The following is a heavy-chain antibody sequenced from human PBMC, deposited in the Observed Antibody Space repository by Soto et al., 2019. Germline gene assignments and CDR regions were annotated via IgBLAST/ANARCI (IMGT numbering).Heavy chain of an antibody. D-gene: IGHD5-12*01. V-gene: IGHV1-69*01. Sequence: QVQLVQSGAEVKKPGSSVKVSCKASGGTFSSYAISWVRQAPGQGLEWMGGIIPIFGTANYAQKFQGRVTITADESTSTAYMELSSLRSEDTAVYYCAREARRDGYNYARYYFDYWGQGTLVTVSS. CDR1: GGTFSSYA. CDR3: AREARRDGYNYARYYFDY. J-gene: IGHJ4*02. CDR2: IIPIFGTA.